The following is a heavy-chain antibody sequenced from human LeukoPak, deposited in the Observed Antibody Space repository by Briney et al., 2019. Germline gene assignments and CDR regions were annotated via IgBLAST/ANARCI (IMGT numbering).Heavy chain of an antibody. CDR2: ISWDGGST. CDR3: AKDITPSIKSGYFDY. J-gene: IGHJ4*02. Sequence: TGGSLRLSCAASGFTFEDYTMHWVRQAPGKGLEWVSLISWDGGSTYYADSVKGRFTISRDNSKNSLYLQMNSLRTEDTALYYCAKDITPSIKSGYFDYWGQGTLVTVSS. CDR1: GFTFEDYT. D-gene: IGHD1-14*01. V-gene: IGHV3-43*01.